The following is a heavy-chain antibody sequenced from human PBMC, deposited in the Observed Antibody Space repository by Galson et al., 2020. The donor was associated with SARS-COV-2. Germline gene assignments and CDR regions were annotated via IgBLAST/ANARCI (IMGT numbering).Heavy chain of an antibody. Sequence: GGSLRLSCAASGFTVSSNYMSWVRQAPGKGLEWVSVIYSGGSTYYADTVKGRFTISRDNSKNTLYLQRNSLRAEDTAVYYCARDLGERGVDYWGQGTLVTVSS. CDR1: GFTVSSNY. V-gene: IGHV3-53*01. CDR2: IYSGGST. CDR3: ARDLGERGVDY. D-gene: IGHD3-16*01. J-gene: IGHJ4*02.